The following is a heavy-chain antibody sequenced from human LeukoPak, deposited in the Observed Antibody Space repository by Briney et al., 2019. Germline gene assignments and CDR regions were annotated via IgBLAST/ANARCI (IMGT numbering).Heavy chain of an antibody. V-gene: IGHV4-34*01. Sequence: KPSETLSLTCAVYGGSFSGYYWSWIRQPPGKGLEWIGEINHSGSTNYNPSLKSRVTISVDTSTNQFSPKLSSVTAADTAVYYRARGRGYYGSGSYQGGEYFQHWGQGTLVTVSS. CDR3: ARGRGYYGSGSYQGGEYFQH. CDR2: INHSGST. CDR1: GGSFSGYY. J-gene: IGHJ1*01. D-gene: IGHD3-10*01.